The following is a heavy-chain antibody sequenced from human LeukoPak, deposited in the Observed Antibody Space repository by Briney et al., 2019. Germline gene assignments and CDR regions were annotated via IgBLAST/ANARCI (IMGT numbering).Heavy chain of an antibody. CDR2: INPSGGST. CDR1: GYTFTSYY. CDR3: ARAAIVGAVHDAFDI. V-gene: IGHV1-46*01. Sequence: ASVKVSCKASGYTFTSYYMHWVRQAPGQGLEWMGIINPSGGSTSYAQKFQGRVTMTRDMSTSTVYMELSSLRSEDTAVYYCARAAIVGAVHDAFDIWGQGTMVTVSS. D-gene: IGHD1-26*01. J-gene: IGHJ3*02.